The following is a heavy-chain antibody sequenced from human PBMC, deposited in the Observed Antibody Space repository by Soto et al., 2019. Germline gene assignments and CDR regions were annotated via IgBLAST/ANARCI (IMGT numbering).Heavy chain of an antibody. Sequence: SETLSLTCTVSEGSIRGYYWSWIRQPPGKGLEWIGYFHYTGISNYNSSLKSRVTMSLDTSKNQFSLKLSSVSAADTDIYYCARGASNWQYFDYWGQGALVTSPQ. J-gene: IGHJ4*02. CDR3: ARGASNWQYFDY. V-gene: IGHV4-59*01. CDR1: EGSIRGYY. D-gene: IGHD4-4*01. CDR2: FHYTGIS.